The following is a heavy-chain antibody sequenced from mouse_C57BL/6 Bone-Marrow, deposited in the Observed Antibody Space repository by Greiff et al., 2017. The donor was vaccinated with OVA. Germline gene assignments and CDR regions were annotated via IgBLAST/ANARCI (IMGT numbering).Heavy chain of an antibody. CDR3: TRYKVWDGY. CDR1: GYTFTDYE. Sequence: QVQLQQSGAELVRPGASVTLSCKASGYTFTDYEMHWVQQTPVHGLEWIGAIDPETGGTAYNQKFKGKAILTADKSSSTAYMELRSLTSEDSAVYYCTRYKVWDGYWGQGTTLTVSS. D-gene: IGHD2-10*02. V-gene: IGHV1-15*01. J-gene: IGHJ2*01. CDR2: IDPETGGT.